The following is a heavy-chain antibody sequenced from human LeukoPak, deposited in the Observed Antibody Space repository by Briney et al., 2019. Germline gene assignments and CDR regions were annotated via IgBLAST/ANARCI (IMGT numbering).Heavy chain of an antibody. D-gene: IGHD2-21*02. J-gene: IGHJ5*01. Sequence: ASVKVSCKASGYTFTDCFIHWVRQAPGQGLEWMGWINPNIGDASYAQKFQDSVTMTRDRSINTAYMELSRLTSDDTAVYYCARMALDGGDSIGFDSWGQGTLVTVST. CDR1: GYTFTDCF. V-gene: IGHV1-2*02. CDR3: ARMALDGGDSIGFDS. CDR2: INPNIGDA.